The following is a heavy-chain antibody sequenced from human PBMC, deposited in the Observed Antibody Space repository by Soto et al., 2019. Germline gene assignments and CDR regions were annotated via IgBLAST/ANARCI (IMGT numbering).Heavy chain of an antibody. D-gene: IGHD2-21*02. CDR1: GDSISSRSYY. CDR3: ARQRTSVVTQAYFDV. V-gene: IGHV4-39*01. CDR2: IYYSGST. Sequence: SETLSLTCTVTGDSISSRSYYWGWIRQPPGKGPVWIGSIYYSGSTYNNPSLRSRVSMSIGTSKDQFSLKLKSVTAADTALYFCARQRTSVVTQAYFDVWGPGXLVTVSS. J-gene: IGHJ4*02.